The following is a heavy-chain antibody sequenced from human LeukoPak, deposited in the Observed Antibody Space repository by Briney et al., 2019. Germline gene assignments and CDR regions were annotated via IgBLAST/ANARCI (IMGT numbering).Heavy chain of an antibody. Sequence: PSETLSLTCTVSGVSISGSSYYWVWIRQPPGKGLEWIGSIYYSGTTYYNPSLRSRFTILVDTSKNQFSLKLSSVTASDTAVYYCARVRELLGDYWGQGTLVTVSS. V-gene: IGHV4-39*07. CDR3: ARVRELLGDY. CDR2: IYYSGTT. CDR1: GVSISGSSYY. J-gene: IGHJ4*02. D-gene: IGHD1-26*01.